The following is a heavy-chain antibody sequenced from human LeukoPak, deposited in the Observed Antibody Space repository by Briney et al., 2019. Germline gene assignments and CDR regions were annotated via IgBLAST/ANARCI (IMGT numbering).Heavy chain of an antibody. CDR1: RFTFDDYA. V-gene: IGHV3-30-3*01. J-gene: IGHJ3*02. CDR3: ARDSGGWFKNDAFDI. Sequence: GRSLRLSCAASRFTFDDYAMHWVRQAPGKGLEWVAVISYDGSNKYYADSVKGRFTISRDNSKNTLYLQMNSLRAEDTAVYYCARDSGGWFKNDAFDIWGQGTMVTVSS. D-gene: IGHD6-19*01. CDR2: ISYDGSNK.